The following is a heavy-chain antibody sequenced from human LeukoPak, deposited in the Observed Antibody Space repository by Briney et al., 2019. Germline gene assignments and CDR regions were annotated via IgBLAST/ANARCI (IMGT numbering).Heavy chain of an antibody. CDR1: GYTFTGYY. J-gene: IGHJ4*02. V-gene: IGHV1-2*06. CDR3: ARGRYDSSGYYHYTFDY. CDR2: INPNSGGT. D-gene: IGHD3-22*01. Sequence: ASVKVSCKASGYTFTGYYMHWVRQAPGQGLEWMGRINPNSGGTNYAQKFQGRVTMTRDTSISTAYMELSRLRSDDTAVYYCARGRYDSSGYYHYTFDYWSQGTLVTVSS.